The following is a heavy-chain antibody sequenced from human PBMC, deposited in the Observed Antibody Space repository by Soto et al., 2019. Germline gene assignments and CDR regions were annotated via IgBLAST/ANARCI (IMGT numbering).Heavy chain of an antibody. Sequence: QAQLVQSGAEVKKPGASVKVSCQAGGYTFADYGISWVRQAPGQGLEWMGWIGPYNGNTNYAQNLHDRVTMTTDTYTNTAYMELRSLRSDDTALYYCARCYCSVGRCYTCWHFDLWGRGTLLTFSS. CDR1: GYTFADYG. D-gene: IGHD2-15*01. CDR3: ARCYCSVGRCYTCWHFDL. J-gene: IGHJ2*01. V-gene: IGHV1-18*01. CDR2: IGPYNGNT.